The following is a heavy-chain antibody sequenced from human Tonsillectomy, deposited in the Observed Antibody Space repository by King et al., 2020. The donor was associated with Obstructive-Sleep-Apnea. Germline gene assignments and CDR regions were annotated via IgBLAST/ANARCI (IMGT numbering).Heavy chain of an antibody. Sequence: VQLVESGGGLVQPGRSLRLSCTASGFTFGDYVMNWFRQAPGKGLEWVGVSRSKAFGVTAEYAASVKGRFTISRDDSKSIAYLQMNSLKTEDTAVYYCARVVADVDYYNGMDVWGQGTTVTVSS. CDR3: ARVVADVDYYNGMDV. D-gene: IGHD5-12*01. CDR1: GFTFGDYV. J-gene: IGHJ6*02. V-gene: IGHV3-49*03. CDR2: SRSKAFGVTA.